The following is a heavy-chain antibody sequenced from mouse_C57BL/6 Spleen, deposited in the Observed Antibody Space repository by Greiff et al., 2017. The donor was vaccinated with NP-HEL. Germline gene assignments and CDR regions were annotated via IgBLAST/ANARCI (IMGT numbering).Heavy chain of an antibody. V-gene: IGHV1-81*01. CDR1: GYTFTSYG. J-gene: IGHJ2*01. CDR3: ARYYGSSFYYFDY. CDR2: IYPRSGNT. Sequence: QVQLQQSGAELARPGASVKPSCKASGYTFTSYGISWVKQRTGQGLEWIGEIYPRSGNTYYNEKFKGKATLTADKSSSTAYMELRSLTSEDSAVYFCARYYGSSFYYFDYWGQGTTLTVSS. D-gene: IGHD1-1*01.